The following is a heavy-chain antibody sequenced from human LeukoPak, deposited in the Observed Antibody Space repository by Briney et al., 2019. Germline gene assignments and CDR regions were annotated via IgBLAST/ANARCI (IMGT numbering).Heavy chain of an antibody. CDR3: PSDTTVDAASYFFDN. Sequence: PGGSLRLSCVASGLTFNTYSMNWVRQAAGKGLEWVSSISGSTKYIYYTDSVKGRFTISRDNAKNSLFLQMNRLRAEDTSVYFCPSDTTVDAASYFFDNWGQGTLVTVSS. CDR2: ISGSTKYI. D-gene: IGHD5-18*01. J-gene: IGHJ4*02. V-gene: IGHV3-21*04. CDR1: GLTFNTYS.